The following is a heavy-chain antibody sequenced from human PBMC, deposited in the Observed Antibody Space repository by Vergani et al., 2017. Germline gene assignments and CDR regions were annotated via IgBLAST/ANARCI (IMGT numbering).Heavy chain of an antibody. CDR1: GFTFNHYA. CDR3: AKANPRNSGYDYLYYYHAMDV. Sequence: EVQLFESGGDLVQPGGSLRLSCAASGFTFNHYAMNWVRKAPGKGLEWVAGISGSGGSTYYAGAVTGRFTIARDSSKNTLYLQMNSLSAGDTAVYYCAKANPRNSGYDYLYYYHAMDVWGQGTTVTVSS. D-gene: IGHD5-12*01. V-gene: IGHV3-23*01. J-gene: IGHJ6*02. CDR2: ISGSGGST.